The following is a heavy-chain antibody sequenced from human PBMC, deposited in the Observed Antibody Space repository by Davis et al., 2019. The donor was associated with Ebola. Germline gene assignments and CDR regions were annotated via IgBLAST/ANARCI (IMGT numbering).Heavy chain of an antibody. V-gene: IGHV1-3*01. Sequence: AASVKVSCKASGYTFTSYAMHWVRQAPGQRLEWMGWINAGNGNTKYSQKFQGRVTITRDTSASTAYMELSSLRSEDTAVYYCARGDRQGIAVADWGQGTLVTVSS. J-gene: IGHJ4*02. D-gene: IGHD6-19*01. CDR3: ARGDRQGIAVAD. CDR1: GYTFTSYA. CDR2: INAGNGNT.